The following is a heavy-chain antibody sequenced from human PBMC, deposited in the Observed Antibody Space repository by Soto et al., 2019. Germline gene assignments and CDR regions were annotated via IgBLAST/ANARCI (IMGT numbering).Heavy chain of an antibody. J-gene: IGHJ4*02. CDR3: ASETYYYDSSGHPRGRIFDY. V-gene: IGHV1-69*06. CDR1: GGTFSSYA. D-gene: IGHD3-22*01. Sequence: SVKVSCKASGGTFSSYAISWVRQAPGQGLEWMGGIIPIFGTANYAQKFQGRVTITADKSTSTAYMELSSLRSEDTAVYYCASETYYYDSSGHPRGRIFDYWGQGTLVTV. CDR2: IIPIFGTA.